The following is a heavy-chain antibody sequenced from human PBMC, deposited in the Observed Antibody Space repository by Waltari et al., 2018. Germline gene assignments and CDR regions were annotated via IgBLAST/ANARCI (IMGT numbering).Heavy chain of an antibody. D-gene: IGHD5-18*01. V-gene: IGHV4-38-2*01. CDR1: GYSISSGYY. CDR3: ARRRGYSYDDYYYYYMDV. J-gene: IGHJ6*03. CDR2: IYHSGST. Sequence: QVQLQESGPGLVKPSETLSLTCPVSGYSISSGYYWGWIRQPPGKGLEWIGSIYHSGSTYYNPSLKSRVTISVDTSKNQFSLKLSSVTAADTAVYYCARRRGYSYDDYYYYYMDVWGKGTTVTISS.